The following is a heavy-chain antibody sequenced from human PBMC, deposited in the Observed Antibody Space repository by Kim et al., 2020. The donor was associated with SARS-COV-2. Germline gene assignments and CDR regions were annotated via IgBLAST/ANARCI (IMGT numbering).Heavy chain of an antibody. CDR3: AREWGCDSTTFSYSHYFD. CDR1: GYSFTTHW. J-gene: IGHJ4*01. CDR2: IYPGGSQT. D-gene: IGHD1-26*01. V-gene: IGHV5-51*01. Sequence: GESLKISCQSSGYSFTTHWIGWVRQMPGKGLEWMGIIYPGGSQTKYSPSFEGQVTISVDKSTNTAYLQWRSLKASDTAIYYCAREWGCDSTTFSYSHYFD.